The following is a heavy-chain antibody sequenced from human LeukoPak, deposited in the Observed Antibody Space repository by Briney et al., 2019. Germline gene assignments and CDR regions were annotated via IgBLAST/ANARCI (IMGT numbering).Heavy chain of an antibody. CDR1: GGSFSGYY. CDR3: ARDSTGTTAYPLDY. J-gene: IGHJ4*02. Sequence: SETLSLTCAVYGGSFSGYYWSWIRQPPGKGLEWIGEINHSGSTNYNPSLKSRVTIPVDTSKNQFSLELSSVTAADTAVYYCARDSTGTTAYPLDYWGQGTLVTVSS. CDR2: INHSGST. V-gene: IGHV4-34*01. D-gene: IGHD1-1*01.